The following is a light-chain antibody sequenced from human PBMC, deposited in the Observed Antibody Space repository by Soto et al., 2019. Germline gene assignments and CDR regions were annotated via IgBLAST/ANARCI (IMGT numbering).Light chain of an antibody. CDR3: QRYGNSPPLT. V-gene: IGKV3-20*01. CDR1: QSISSTS. CDR2: GAS. Sequence: VLTQSPATLSLSPGERATLSCRASQSISSTSLAWYQHQPGQAPRLLVYGASVRASGSPDRFSGGGSGTDFTPTISRLEPEDVAVDYCQRYGNSPPLTFGGGTKVEIK. J-gene: IGKJ4*01.